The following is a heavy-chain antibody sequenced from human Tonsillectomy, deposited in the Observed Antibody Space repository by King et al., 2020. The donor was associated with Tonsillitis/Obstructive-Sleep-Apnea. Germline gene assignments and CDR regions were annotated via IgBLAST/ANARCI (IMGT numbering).Heavy chain of an antibody. V-gene: IGHV3-73*01. Sequence: VQLVESGGGLVQPGGSLKLSCAASGFTFSGSAMHWVRQASGKGLEWVGRIRSKANSYATAYAASVKGRFTISGDVSKNTAYLQMNSLKTEDTAVYYCTSSPYCSSTSCPTWGYWGQGTLVTVSS. J-gene: IGHJ4*02. CDR1: GFTFSGSA. CDR2: IRSKANSYAT. D-gene: IGHD2-2*01. CDR3: TSSPYCSSTSCPTWGY.